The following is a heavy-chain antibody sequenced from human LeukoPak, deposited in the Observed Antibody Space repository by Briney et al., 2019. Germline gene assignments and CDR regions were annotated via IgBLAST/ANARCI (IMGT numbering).Heavy chain of an antibody. J-gene: IGHJ3*02. V-gene: IGHV4-59*11. CDR1: GRSIGSHY. CDR2: ISYIGST. D-gene: IGHD4-17*01. Sequence: SETLSLTCTVSGRSIGSHYWTWIRQPPGKGLEWIGYISYIGSTNYNPSLKSRVTISVDTSKNQFSLRLSSVTAADTAVYFCARDPTTETKGLDMWGQGTLVTVFS. CDR3: ARDPTTETKGLDM.